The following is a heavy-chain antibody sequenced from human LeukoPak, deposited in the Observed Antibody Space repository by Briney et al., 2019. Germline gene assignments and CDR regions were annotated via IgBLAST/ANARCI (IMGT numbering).Heavy chain of an antibody. CDR3: ARVAGVEVAPATSY. D-gene: IGHD2-15*01. Sequence: PSETLSLTCTVSGYAISNGFYWAWIRQPPGKGLEWIGSVYHTGSTYSNPSLKSRVTISVDTSKHQFSLSLTSVTAADTAVYYCARVAGVEVAPATSYWGQGTLVTVSS. CDR2: VYHTGST. CDR1: GYAISNGFY. V-gene: IGHV4-38-2*02. J-gene: IGHJ4*02.